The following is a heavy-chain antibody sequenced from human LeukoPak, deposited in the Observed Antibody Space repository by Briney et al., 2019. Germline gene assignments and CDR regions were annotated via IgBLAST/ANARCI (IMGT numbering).Heavy chain of an antibody. V-gene: IGHV1-18*01. CDR3: ARNHLGLGL. Sequence: ASVKVSCKASGYTFTTYEIIWVRQAPGQGLEWMGWINTRNGNANYAHQLQCRVTMTTDTSTSTSYMELASLRFDDTAIYYCARNHLGLGLWGQGTLVTVSS. J-gene: IGHJ4*02. D-gene: IGHD3-16*01. CDR2: INTRNGNA. CDR1: GYTFTTYE.